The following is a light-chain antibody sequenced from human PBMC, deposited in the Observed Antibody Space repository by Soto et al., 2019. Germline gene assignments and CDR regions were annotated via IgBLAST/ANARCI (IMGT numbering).Light chain of an antibody. J-gene: IGKJ1*01. V-gene: IGKV3-15*01. CDR1: QSVSSN. Sequence: EIVMTQSPATLSVTRGERATLSCRASQSVSSNLAWYQQKPGQAPRLLIYGASTRATGIPDRFSGSGSGTEFTLTISSLQSEDFALYYCQQYNDWLRTFGQGTKVEIK. CDR3: QQYNDWLRT. CDR2: GAS.